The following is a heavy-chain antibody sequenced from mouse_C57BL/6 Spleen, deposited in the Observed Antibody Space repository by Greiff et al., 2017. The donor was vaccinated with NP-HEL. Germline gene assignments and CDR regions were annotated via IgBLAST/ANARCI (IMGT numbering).Heavy chain of an antibody. D-gene: IGHD1-1*01. CDR3: ARGNYGSSYLYWYFDV. V-gene: IGHV1-4*01. J-gene: IGHJ1*03. Sequence: VQLQQSGAELARPGASVKMSCKASGYTFTSYTMHWVKQRPGQGLEWIGYINPSSGYTKYNQKFKDKATLTADKSSSTAYMQLSSLTSEDSAVYYCARGNYGSSYLYWYFDVWGTGTTVTVSS. CDR2: INPSSGYT. CDR1: GYTFTSYT.